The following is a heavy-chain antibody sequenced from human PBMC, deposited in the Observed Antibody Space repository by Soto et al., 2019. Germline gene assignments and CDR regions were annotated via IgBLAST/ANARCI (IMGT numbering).Heavy chain of an antibody. D-gene: IGHD3-3*01. J-gene: IGHJ5*01. V-gene: IGHV3-48*03. Sequence: GSLRLSCAASGFAFANYEMHWVRQAPGKGLDWVAYINGGGDVKYYADSVEGRFTISRDNAKNALFLQMDNLRAEDTAIYYCARLSGDGFWKSYSPYNLFESWGQGALVTVSS. CDR2: INGGGDVK. CDR3: ARLSGDGFWKSYSPYNLFES. CDR1: GFAFANYE.